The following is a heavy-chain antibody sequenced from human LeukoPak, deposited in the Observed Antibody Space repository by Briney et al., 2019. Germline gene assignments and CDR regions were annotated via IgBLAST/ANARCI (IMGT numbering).Heavy chain of an antibody. CDR3: ARSNWNARDFDY. CDR2: FYYSGST. D-gene: IGHD1-20*01. V-gene: IGHV4-39*01. J-gene: IGHJ4*02. Sequence: SETLSLTCTVSGGSISSSSYYWGWVRQPPGKGLEWIGSFYYSGSTYYNPSLKSRVTISVDTSKNQFSLKLRSVTAADTAVYYCARSNWNARDFDYWGQGTLVTVSS. CDR1: GGSISSSSYY.